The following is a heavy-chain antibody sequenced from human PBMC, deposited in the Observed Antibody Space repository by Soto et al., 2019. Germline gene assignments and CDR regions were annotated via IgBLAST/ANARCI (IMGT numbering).Heavy chain of an antibody. CDR3: ARSFWSGYYNSYHYGMDV. J-gene: IGHJ6*02. CDR2: IYPGDSDT. D-gene: IGHD3-3*01. Sequence: GESLKISCKGSGYSFTSYWIGWVRQMPGKGLEWMGIIYPGDSDTRYSPSFQGQVTISADKSISTAYLQWSSLKASDTAMYYCARSFWSGYYNSYHYGMDVWGQGTTVTVSS. CDR1: GYSFTSYW. V-gene: IGHV5-51*01.